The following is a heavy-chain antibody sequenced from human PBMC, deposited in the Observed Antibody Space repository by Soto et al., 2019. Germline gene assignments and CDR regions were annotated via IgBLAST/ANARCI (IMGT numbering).Heavy chain of an antibody. Sequence: EVQLVESGGGLVQPGESLRLSCAASGFTFSYYWMHWVRQAPGKGLVWVSRIHSDGSSTTYADSVKGRFSISRDNARNTGYLQMNSLRAEDTAVYYCAGGDRGAFDRWGQGTVLTVSS. J-gene: IGHJ3*01. CDR3: AGGDRGAFDR. CDR2: IHSDGSST. D-gene: IGHD3-10*01. CDR1: GFTFSYYW. V-gene: IGHV3-74*01.